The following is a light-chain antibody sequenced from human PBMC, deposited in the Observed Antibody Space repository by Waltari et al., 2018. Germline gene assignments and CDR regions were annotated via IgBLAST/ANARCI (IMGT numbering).Light chain of an antibody. J-gene: IGKJ1*01. CDR3: QQYNTYSRT. CDR2: KAS. V-gene: IGKV1-5*03. CDR1: QSISSS. Sequence: DIQMTQSPSTLSASVGDPVTITCRASQSISSSLAWYQQRPGKVPKLLIYKASSLQGGVPSRFRGSGSGTEFTLTISSLQPDDFATYYCQQYNTYSRTFGQGTKVEIK.